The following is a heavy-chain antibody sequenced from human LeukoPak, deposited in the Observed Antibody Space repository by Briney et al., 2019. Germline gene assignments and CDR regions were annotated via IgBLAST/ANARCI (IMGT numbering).Heavy chain of an antibody. CDR3: AKDKGWGGLLHYGSGPFDY. V-gene: IGHV3-9*03. CDR2: ISWNSGSI. CDR1: GFTFSSYS. Sequence: GGSLRLSCAASGFTFSSYSMNWVRQAPGKGLEWVSGISWNSGSIGYADSVKGRFTISRDNAKNSLYLQMNSLRAEDMALYYCAKDKGWGGLLHYGSGPFDYWGQGTLVTVSS. J-gene: IGHJ4*02. D-gene: IGHD3-10*01.